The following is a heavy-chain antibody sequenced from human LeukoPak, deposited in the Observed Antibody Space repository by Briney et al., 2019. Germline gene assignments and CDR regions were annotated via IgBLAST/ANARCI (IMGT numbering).Heavy chain of an antibody. CDR2: ISSSSSYI. D-gene: IGHD3-10*01. Sequence: GGSLRLSCAASGFTFSSYSMNWVRQAPGKGLEWVSSISSSSSYIYYADSVKGRFTISRDNSENTVFLQMNSLRPEDTGVYYCARDIRGWASSWGQGTLVTVSS. J-gene: IGHJ4*02. V-gene: IGHV3-21*03. CDR1: GFTFSSYS. CDR3: ARDIRGWASS.